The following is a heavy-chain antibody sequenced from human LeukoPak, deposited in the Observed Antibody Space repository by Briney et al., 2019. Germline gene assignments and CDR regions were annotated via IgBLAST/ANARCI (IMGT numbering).Heavy chain of an antibody. Sequence: PGGSLRLSCAASGFTFSSYAMSWVRQAPGKGLEWVANIKQGESEKYYVDSVKGRFTISRDNAKNSLYLQMNSLRAEDTAVYFCARDRYCSAWGQGTLVTVSS. D-gene: IGHD5-18*01. CDR3: ARDRYCSA. CDR1: GFTFSSYA. V-gene: IGHV3-7*01. CDR2: IKQGESEK. J-gene: IGHJ4*02.